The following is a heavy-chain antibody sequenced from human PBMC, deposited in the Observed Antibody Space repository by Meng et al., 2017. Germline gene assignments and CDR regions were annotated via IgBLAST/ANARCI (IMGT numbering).Heavy chain of an antibody. V-gene: IGHV3-7*03. CDR3: ARDTPRMTTVTTRYFDL. D-gene: IGHD4-17*01. Sequence: GESLKISCAASGFSFSSYWMTWVRQAPGKGLEWVGSIKQDGSEKYYVDSVKGRFTISRDNAKNSLYLQMNSLRAEDTAVYYCARDTPRMTTVTTRYFDLWGRGTLVTVSS. CDR1: GFSFSSYW. J-gene: IGHJ2*01. CDR2: IKQDGSEK.